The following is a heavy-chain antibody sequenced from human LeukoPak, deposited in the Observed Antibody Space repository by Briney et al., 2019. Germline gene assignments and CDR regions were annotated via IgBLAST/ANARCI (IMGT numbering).Heavy chain of an antibody. CDR2: IYYSGST. Sequence: SETLSLTCTVSGGSISSYYWSWIRQPPGKGLEWIGYIYYSGSTNYNPSLKSRVTISVDTSKNQFSLKLSSVTAADTAVYYCARAPYGGYSTDAFDIWGQGTMVTVSS. CDR3: ARAPYGGYSTDAFDI. J-gene: IGHJ3*02. D-gene: IGHD4-23*01. CDR1: GGSISSYY. V-gene: IGHV4-59*12.